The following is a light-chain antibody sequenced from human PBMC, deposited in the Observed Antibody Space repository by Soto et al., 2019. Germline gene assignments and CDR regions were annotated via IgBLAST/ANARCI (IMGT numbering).Light chain of an antibody. CDR1: QSVSSSY. CDR2: GAS. V-gene: IGKV3-20*01. CDR3: HQYGSSPSTWT. Sequence: EIVLTQSPGTLSLSPGERATLSCRASQSVSSSYLAWYQQKPGQAPRLLIYGASSRATDIPDRFSCSVSGTDFTFTISRLEPEDFAVYYCHQYGSSPSTWTFGQGTKVEIK. J-gene: IGKJ1*01.